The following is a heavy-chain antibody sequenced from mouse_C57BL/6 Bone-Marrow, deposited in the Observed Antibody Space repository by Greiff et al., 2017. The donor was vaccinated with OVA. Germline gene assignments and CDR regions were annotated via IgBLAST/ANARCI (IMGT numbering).Heavy chain of an antibody. CDR1: GYSITSGYY. D-gene: IGHD2-12*01. J-gene: IGHJ4*01. Sequence: ESGPGLVKPSQSLSLTCSVTGYSITSGYYWNWIRQFPGNKLEWMGYISYDGSNNYNPSLKNRISITRDTSKNQFFLKLNSVTTEDTATYYCARVYYSYAMDYWGQGTSVTVSS. V-gene: IGHV3-6*01. CDR2: ISYDGSN. CDR3: ARVYYSYAMDY.